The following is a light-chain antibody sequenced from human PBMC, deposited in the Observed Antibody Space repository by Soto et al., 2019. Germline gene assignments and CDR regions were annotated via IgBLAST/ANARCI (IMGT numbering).Light chain of an antibody. J-gene: IGKJ1*01. CDR2: TAS. CDR3: QQYNKWRT. V-gene: IGKV3D-15*01. CDR1: ESIASN. Sequence: EIVLTQSPGTLSLSPGERATLSCRASESIASNYLAWYQQKPGQAPRLLIYTASNRATGIPDKISGSGSGTEFTLTISSLQSEDFAVYYCQQYNKWRTFGQGTKVDIK.